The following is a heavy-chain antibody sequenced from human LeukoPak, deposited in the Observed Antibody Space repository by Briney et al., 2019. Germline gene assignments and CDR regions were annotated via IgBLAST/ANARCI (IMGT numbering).Heavy chain of an antibody. CDR1: GYTFTSYG. D-gene: IGHD6-19*01. CDR2: ISAYNGNT. V-gene: IGHV1-18*01. CDR3: ARTYSSGWLTASPTGSFDY. Sequence: ASVKVSCKASGYTFTSYGISWVRQAPGQGLEWMGWISAYNGNTNYAQKLQGRVTMTTDTSTSTAYTELRSLRSDDTAVYYCARTYSSGWLTASPTGSFDYWGQGTLVTVSS. J-gene: IGHJ4*02.